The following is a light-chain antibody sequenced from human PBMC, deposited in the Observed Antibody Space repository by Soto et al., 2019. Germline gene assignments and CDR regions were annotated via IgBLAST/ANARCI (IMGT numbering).Light chain of an antibody. J-gene: IGKJ3*01. Sequence: DIQMTQSPSSLSASVGDRVTITCRASQNIGNHLNWYQQKPRKAPSLLIYAASIVQSGVPSRFSGGGSGTDFTLTISSLQPEDFATYYCHQSSKTEFTFGPGTAVDFK. V-gene: IGKV1-39*01. CDR1: QNIGNH. CDR3: HQSSKTEFT. CDR2: AAS.